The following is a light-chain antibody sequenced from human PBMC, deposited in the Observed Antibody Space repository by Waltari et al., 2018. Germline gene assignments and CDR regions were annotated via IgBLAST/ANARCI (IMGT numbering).Light chain of an antibody. CDR2: WAS. Sequence: DIVMTQSPDSLAVSLGERATINCKSSQSVLYSSNNKNYLAWYQQKPGQPPKLLISWASTRESGVPDRFSGSGSGTDFTLTISSLQAEDVAVYYCQLYYSTHQITFGQGTRLEIK. V-gene: IGKV4-1*01. J-gene: IGKJ5*01. CDR1: QSVLYSSNNKNY. CDR3: QLYYSTHQIT.